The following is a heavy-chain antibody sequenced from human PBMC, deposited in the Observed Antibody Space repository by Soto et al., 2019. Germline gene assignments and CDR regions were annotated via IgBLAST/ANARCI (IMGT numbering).Heavy chain of an antibody. CDR2: INHSGSP. V-gene: IGHV4-34*01. CDR3: ARGQGAAAGTYFQH. Sequence: SETLSLTCAVYGGSFSGYYWSWIRQPPGKGLEWIGEINHSGSPNYNPTLKSQVTISVDTSKNQFSLKLSSVTAADTAVYYCARGQGAAAGTYFQHWGQGTLVTVSS. J-gene: IGHJ1*01. D-gene: IGHD6-13*01. CDR1: GGSFSGYY.